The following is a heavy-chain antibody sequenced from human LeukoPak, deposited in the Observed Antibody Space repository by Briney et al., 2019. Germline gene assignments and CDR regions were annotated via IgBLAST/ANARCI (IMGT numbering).Heavy chain of an antibody. D-gene: IGHD2-15*01. Sequence: GGSLRLSCAASGLTFSIYAMSWVRQASGKGLEWVGRIRSKANSYVTVYAASVNGRFTISRDDSKNTAYLQMNSLKTEDTAVYYCTRHSDKYCSGGGCYVYNFYGLDVWGQGTTVTVSS. CDR1: GLTFSIYA. V-gene: IGHV3-73*01. CDR2: IRSKANSYVT. J-gene: IGHJ6*02. CDR3: TRHSDKYCSGGGCYVYNFYGLDV.